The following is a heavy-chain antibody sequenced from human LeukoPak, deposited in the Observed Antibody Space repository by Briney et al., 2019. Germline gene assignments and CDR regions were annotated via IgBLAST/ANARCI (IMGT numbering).Heavy chain of an antibody. J-gene: IGHJ4*02. CDR3: ARDPSGYYDSSGYSDY. CDR2: ISSSSSTI. V-gene: IGHV3-48*04. CDR1: GFTFSSDS. D-gene: IGHD3-22*01. Sequence: PGGSLRLSCVASGFTFSSDSMNWVRQAPGKGLEWASYISSSSSTIYYADSVKGRFTISRDNAKNSLYLQMNSLRAEDTAVYYCARDPSGYYDSSGYSDYWGQGTLVTVSS.